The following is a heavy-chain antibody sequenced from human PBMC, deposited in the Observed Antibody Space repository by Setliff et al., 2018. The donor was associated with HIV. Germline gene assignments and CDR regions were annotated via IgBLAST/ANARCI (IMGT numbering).Heavy chain of an antibody. CDR3: ARGEFYCGTDCYWSSFDY. V-gene: IGHV4-59*08. Sequence: SETLSLTCSVTGGSISSYYWSWIRQPPGKGLEWIGYIYYSGSTNYNPSLKSRVTISVDTSKNQFSLKLSSVTAADTAVYYCARGEFYCGTDCYWSSFDYWGQGILVTVSS. CDR2: IYYSGST. J-gene: IGHJ4*02. CDR1: GGSISSYY. D-gene: IGHD2-21*02.